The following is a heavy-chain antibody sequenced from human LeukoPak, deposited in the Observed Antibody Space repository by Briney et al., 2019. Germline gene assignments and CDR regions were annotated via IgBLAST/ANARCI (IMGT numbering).Heavy chain of an antibody. J-gene: IGHJ4*02. Sequence: GASVKVSCKTSGYNFNDHHVHWVRQAPGQGLEWKGRIYPKSGDTDYPQKFQIRATMTRDTSITTAYMELTSLRSDDTAVCYCVSHYGPGPVWGQGTLVTVS. D-gene: IGHD3-10*01. CDR1: GYNFNDHH. CDR3: VSHYGPGPV. V-gene: IGHV1-2*06. CDR2: IYPKSGDT.